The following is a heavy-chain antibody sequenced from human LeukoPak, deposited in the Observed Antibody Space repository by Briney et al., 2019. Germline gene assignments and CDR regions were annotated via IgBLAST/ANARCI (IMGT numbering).Heavy chain of an antibody. J-gene: IGHJ4*02. D-gene: IGHD3-16*01. Sequence: GESLKISCVASGYSFTNYWIGWVRQMPGKGLEWMGIIYPGNSDIRISPSFQGQVTISADKPTSTAYLQWSSLKASDTAIYYCAREGGHDNRYFNFWGQGSLVTVSS. CDR2: IYPGNSDI. V-gene: IGHV5-51*04. CDR1: GYSFTNYW. CDR3: AREGGHDNRYFNF.